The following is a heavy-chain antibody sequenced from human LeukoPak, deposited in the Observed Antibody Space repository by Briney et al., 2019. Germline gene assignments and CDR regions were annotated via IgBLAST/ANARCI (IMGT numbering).Heavy chain of an antibody. D-gene: IGHD3-3*01. Sequence: ASVKVSCKASGYTFTSYGISWVRQAPGQGLEWMGWISAYNGNTNYAQKLQGRVTMTTDTSTSTAYMELRSLRSDDTAVYYCAILYDFWSGYRQNFDYWGQGTLVTVSS. J-gene: IGHJ4*02. CDR2: ISAYNGNT. CDR1: GYTFTSYG. V-gene: IGHV1-18*01. CDR3: AILYDFWSGYRQNFDY.